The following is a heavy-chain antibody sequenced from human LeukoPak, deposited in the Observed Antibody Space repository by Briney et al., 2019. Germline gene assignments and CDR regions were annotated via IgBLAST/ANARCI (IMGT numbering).Heavy chain of an antibody. CDR2: ISYDGSNK. J-gene: IGHJ4*02. CDR3: ASSVKVWGSYPPFDY. Sequence: PGGSLRLSCAASGFTFSSYEMNWVRQAPGKGLEWVAVISYDGSNKYYADSVKGRFTISRDNSKNTLYLQMNSLRAEDTAVYYCASSVKVWGSYPPFDYWGQGTLVTVSS. V-gene: IGHV3-30*04. CDR1: GFTFSSYE. D-gene: IGHD3-16*02.